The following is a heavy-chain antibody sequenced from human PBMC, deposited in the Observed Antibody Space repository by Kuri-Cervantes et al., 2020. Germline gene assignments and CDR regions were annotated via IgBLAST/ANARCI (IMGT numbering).Heavy chain of an antibody. CDR2: IYYSGST. D-gene: IGHD3-10*01. V-gene: IGHV4-61*01. Sequence: SETLSLTCTVSGGSVSSGSYDWSWIRQPPGKGLEWIGYIYYSGSTNYNPSLKSRVIISVDTSKNQFSLKLSSVTAADTAVYYCARGGAKLLWFRELSVGFDPWGQGTLVTVSS. CDR3: ARGGAKLLWFRELSVGFDP. CDR1: GGSVSSGSYD. J-gene: IGHJ5*02.